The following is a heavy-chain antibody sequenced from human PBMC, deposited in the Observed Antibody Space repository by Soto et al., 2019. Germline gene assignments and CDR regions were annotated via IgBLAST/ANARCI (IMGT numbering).Heavy chain of an antibody. J-gene: IGHJ4*02. CDR1: GDSISTGGYY. D-gene: IGHD2-2*01. CDR2: IYYSGST. V-gene: IGHV4-39*01. Sequence: PSETLSLTCIVSGDSISTGGYYWTWIRLHPGTGLEWIGSIYYSGSTYYNPSLKSRVTISVDTSKNQFSLKLSSVTAADTAVYYCARGIYCSSTSCPMLYADYWGQGTLVTVSS. CDR3: ARGIYCSSTSCPMLYADY.